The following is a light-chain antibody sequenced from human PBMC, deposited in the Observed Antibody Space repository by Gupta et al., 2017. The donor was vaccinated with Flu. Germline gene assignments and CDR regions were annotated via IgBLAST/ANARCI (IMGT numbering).Light chain of an antibody. CDR2: EVS. Sequence: SALTQHASVSVSPGQSITISCTGTSSDIGGYNYVSWYQQQPGKAPKLIIYEVSTRPSGVSNRFSGSKSGDTASLTIAGLQAEDEADYYCSSYTSSSIVVFGGGTKLTVL. V-gene: IGLV2-14*01. CDR1: SSDIGGYNY. J-gene: IGLJ2*01. CDR3: SSYTSSSIVV.